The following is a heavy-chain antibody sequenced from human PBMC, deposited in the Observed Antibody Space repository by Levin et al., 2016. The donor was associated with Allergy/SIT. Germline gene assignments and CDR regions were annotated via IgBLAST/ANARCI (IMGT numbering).Heavy chain of an antibody. CDR3: ASPTPDSYSSSWYLGGYTSVSSGPHFDY. CDR2: ISHSGST. CDR1: GASFSDYY. Sequence: SETLSLTCVVYGASFSDYYWTWIRQPPGKGLEWIGEISHSGSTSYSPSLKSRVTISLDTSKTQFSLKLSSVTAADTAVYYCASPTPDSYSSSWYLGGYTSVSSGPHFDYWGQGTLVTVSS. J-gene: IGHJ4*02. V-gene: IGHV4-34*01. D-gene: IGHD6-13*01.